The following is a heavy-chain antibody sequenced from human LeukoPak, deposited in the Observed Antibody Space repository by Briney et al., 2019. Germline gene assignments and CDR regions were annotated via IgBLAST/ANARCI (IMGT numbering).Heavy chain of an antibody. Sequence: GGSLRLSCSASGFTFRNYAMHWVRQAPGKGLEYVSAISITGGSTYYAVSVKGRFTISRDNSKNTLYLQMSSLRAEDTVVYYCARQVEQWPFEYWGQGTLVTVSS. CDR2: ISITGGST. V-gene: IGHV3-64D*06. D-gene: IGHD6-19*01. CDR1: GFTFRNYA. J-gene: IGHJ4*02. CDR3: ARQVEQWPFEY.